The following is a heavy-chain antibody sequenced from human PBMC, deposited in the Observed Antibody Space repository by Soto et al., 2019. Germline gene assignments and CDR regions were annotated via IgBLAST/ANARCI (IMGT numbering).Heavy chain of an antibody. Sequence: ASVKVSCAASGFTFSSYWMHWVRQAPGKGLVWVSRINSDGSSTSYADSVKGRFTISRDNAKNTLYLQMNSLRAEDTAVYYCARGDSYGSGSYYNVNDAFDIWGQGTMVTVSS. J-gene: IGHJ3*02. CDR2: INSDGSST. CDR1: GFTFSSYW. D-gene: IGHD3-10*01. CDR3: ARGDSYGSGSYYNVNDAFDI. V-gene: IGHV3-74*01.